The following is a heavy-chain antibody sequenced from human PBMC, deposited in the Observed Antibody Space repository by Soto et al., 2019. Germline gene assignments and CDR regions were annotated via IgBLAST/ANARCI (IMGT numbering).Heavy chain of an antibody. Sequence: SETLSLTCTVSGGSISSYYWSWIRQPPGKGLEWIGYIYNSGSTNYNPSLKSRVTISEDTSKSQFSLKVNSMTAADTAVYYCARYRREAVAGYTLDNWGQGILVTVSS. CDR1: GGSISSYY. J-gene: IGHJ4*02. V-gene: IGHV4-59*01. D-gene: IGHD6-13*01. CDR2: IYNSGST. CDR3: ARYRREAVAGYTLDN.